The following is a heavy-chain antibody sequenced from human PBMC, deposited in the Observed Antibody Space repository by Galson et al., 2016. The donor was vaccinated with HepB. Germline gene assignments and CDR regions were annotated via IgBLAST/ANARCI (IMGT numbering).Heavy chain of an antibody. D-gene: IGHD6-19*01. J-gene: IGHJ5*02. Sequence: SLRLSCAASGSTFSSYAMTWVRQAPGKGWEWVSGISVYGITYYADSGQGRFTVSRDNSKSTLYLQRNSLRAEDTAIYYCAKDFRYGSAWGPRTLVTVSS. CDR1: GSTFSSYA. CDR3: AKDFRYGSA. CDR2: ISVYGIT. V-gene: IGHV3-23*01.